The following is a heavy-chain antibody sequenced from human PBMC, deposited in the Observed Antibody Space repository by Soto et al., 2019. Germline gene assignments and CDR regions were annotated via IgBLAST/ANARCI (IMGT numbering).Heavy chain of an antibody. D-gene: IGHD6-13*01. CDR2: IYYSGST. CDR1: GGSISSGDYY. J-gene: IGHJ5*02. V-gene: IGHV4-30-4*01. Sequence: SETLSLTCTVSGGSISSGDYYWSWIRQPPGKGLEWIGYIYYSGSTYYNPSLKSRVTISVDTSKNQFSLKLSSVTAADTAVYYCARDLQYSSSWYDWFDPWGQGTLVTVSS. CDR3: ARDLQYSSSWYDWFDP.